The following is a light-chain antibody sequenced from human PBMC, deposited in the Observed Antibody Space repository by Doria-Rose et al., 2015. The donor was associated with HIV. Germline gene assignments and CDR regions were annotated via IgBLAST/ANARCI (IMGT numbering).Light chain of an antibody. Sequence: TQSPGTLSLSPGERASLSCRASTSFSRTYLAWYQQKPGQAPSLLIYDRSTRATGIPDRFSASGSGTDFTLTINRLEPEDFALYYCHQYGTSWTFGQGTKVEI. J-gene: IGKJ1*01. CDR3: HQYGTSWT. CDR1: TSFSRTY. V-gene: IGKV3-20*01. CDR2: DRS.